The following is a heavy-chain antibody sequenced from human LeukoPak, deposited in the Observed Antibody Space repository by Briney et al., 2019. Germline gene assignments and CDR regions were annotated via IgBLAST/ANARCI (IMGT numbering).Heavy chain of an antibody. Sequence: PSETPSLTCAVYGGSFSGYYWSWIRQPPGKGLEWIGEINHSGSTNYNPSLKSRVTISVDTSKNQFSLKLSSVTAADTAVYYCARGGRGSSWTHGYWGQGTLVTVSS. J-gene: IGHJ4*02. CDR2: INHSGST. D-gene: IGHD6-13*01. CDR3: ARGGRGSSWTHGY. V-gene: IGHV4-34*01. CDR1: GGSFSGYY.